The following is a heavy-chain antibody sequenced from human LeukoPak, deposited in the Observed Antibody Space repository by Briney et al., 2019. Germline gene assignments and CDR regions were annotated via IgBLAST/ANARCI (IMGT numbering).Heavy chain of an antibody. J-gene: IGHJ4*02. CDR2: ISAYNGNT. D-gene: IGHD4-23*01. CDR3: ARGVYGGNSIDY. CDR1: GGTFSSYA. V-gene: IGHV1-18*01. Sequence: ASVKVSCKASGGTFSSYAISWVRQAPGQGLEWMGWISAYNGNTNYAQKLQGRVTMTTDTSTSTAYMELRSLRSDDTAVYYCARGVYGGNSIDYWGQGTLVTVSS.